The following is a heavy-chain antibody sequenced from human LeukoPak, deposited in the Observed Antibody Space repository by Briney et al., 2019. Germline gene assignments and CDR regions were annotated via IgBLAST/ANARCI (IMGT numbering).Heavy chain of an antibody. CDR2: INHSGST. V-gene: IGHV4-34*01. J-gene: IGHJ4*02. Sequence: SEALSLTCAVYGGSFSGYYWSWIRQPPGKGLEWIGEINHSGSTNYNPSLKSRVTISVDTSKNQFSLKLSSVTAADTAVYYCARHRLSSGWYYFDYWGQGTLVTVSS. CDR1: GGSFSGYY. D-gene: IGHD6-19*01. CDR3: ARHRLSSGWYYFDY.